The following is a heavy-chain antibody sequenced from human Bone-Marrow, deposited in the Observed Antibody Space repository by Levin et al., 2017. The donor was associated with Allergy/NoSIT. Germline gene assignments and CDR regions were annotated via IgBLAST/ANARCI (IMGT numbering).Heavy chain of an antibody. V-gene: IGHV3-9*01. CDR1: GFTFDDYA. CDR2: ISWNSGSI. J-gene: IGHJ1*01. D-gene: IGHD6-19*01. CDR3: AKMSLRGWYSSVYFQH. Sequence: SLKISCAASGFTFDDYAMHWVRQAPGKGLEWVSGISWNSGSIGYADSVKGRFTISRDNAKNSLYLQMNSLRAEDTALYYCAKMSLRGWYSSVYFQHWGQGTLVTVSS.